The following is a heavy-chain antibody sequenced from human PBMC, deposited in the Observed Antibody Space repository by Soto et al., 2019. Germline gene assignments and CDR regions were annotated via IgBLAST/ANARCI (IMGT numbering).Heavy chain of an antibody. CDR3: ASARYSNAFDI. V-gene: IGHV5-10-1*01. CDR2: IDPSDSYT. J-gene: IGHJ3*02. Sequence: GESLKISCKGSGYSFTSYWISWVRQIPGKGLEWVGRIDPSDSYTNYSPSFQGHVTISADKSISTAYLQWSSLKASDTAMYYCASARYSNAFDIWGQGTMVTVSS. CDR1: GYSFTSYW. D-gene: IGHD1-20*01.